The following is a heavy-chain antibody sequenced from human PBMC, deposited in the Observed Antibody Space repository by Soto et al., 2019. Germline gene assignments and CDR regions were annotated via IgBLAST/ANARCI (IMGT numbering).Heavy chain of an antibody. CDR1: GYRFTDYW. J-gene: IGHJ5*02. D-gene: IGHD3-3*01. CDR3: ARFGGPGLSHNWFDT. Sequence: GESLKISCQVSGYRFTDYWIGWVRQIPGKGLEWMGIFYPDDSDSRYNPSFRGQVTFSADKSITTAYVQWSSLRASDSAMYYCARFGGPGLSHNWFDTWGQGTLVTVSS. CDR2: FYPDDSDS. V-gene: IGHV5-51*01.